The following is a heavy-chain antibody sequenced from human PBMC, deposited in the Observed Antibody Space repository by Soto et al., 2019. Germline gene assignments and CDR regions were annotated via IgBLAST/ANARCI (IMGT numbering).Heavy chain of an antibody. D-gene: IGHD7-27*01. CDR2: ISAYNGNT. CDR3: ARSVAGDQDLDY. Sequence: QVQLVQSGAEVKKPGASVKVSCKASGYTFTSYGISWLRQAPGQGPEWMGWISAYNGNTNYAQKLKGKVTVTTDTSTSTAYMERRSLRSDDTAVYYCARSVAGDQDLDYWGQGTLVTVSS. J-gene: IGHJ4*02. V-gene: IGHV1-18*01. CDR1: GYTFTSYG.